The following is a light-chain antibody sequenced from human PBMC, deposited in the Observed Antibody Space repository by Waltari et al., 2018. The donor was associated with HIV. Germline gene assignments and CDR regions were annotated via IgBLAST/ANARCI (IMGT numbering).Light chain of an antibody. CDR2: LAS. Sequence: VTITCRASQAINNYFAWYQQKPGKAPKLLINLASALQSGVPSRFSGSGSGTEFTLTIRGLQPEDLATYYCQQADFYPVTFGGGTRVEIK. V-gene: IGKV1-9*01. CDR3: QQADFYPVT. CDR1: QAINNY. J-gene: IGKJ4*01.